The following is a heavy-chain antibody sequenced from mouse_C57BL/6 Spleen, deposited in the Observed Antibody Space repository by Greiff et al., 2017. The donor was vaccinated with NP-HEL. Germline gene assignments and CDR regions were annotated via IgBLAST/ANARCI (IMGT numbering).Heavy chain of an antibody. CDR1: GFTFSSYT. Sequence: EVHLVESGGGLVKPGGSLKLSCAASGFTFSSYTMSWVRQTPEKRLEWVATISGGGGNTYYPDSVKGRFTISRDNAKNTLYLQMSSLRSEDTALYYCASLPRGYFDYWGQGTTLTVSS. V-gene: IGHV5-9*01. J-gene: IGHJ2*01. CDR2: ISGGGGNT. CDR3: ASLPRGYFDY.